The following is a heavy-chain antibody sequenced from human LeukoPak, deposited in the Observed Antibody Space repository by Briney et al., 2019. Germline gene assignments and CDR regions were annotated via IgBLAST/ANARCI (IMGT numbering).Heavy chain of an antibody. D-gene: IGHD3-22*01. J-gene: IGHJ4*02. V-gene: IGHV3-23*01. CDR2: ISGSGGGT. CDR3: AKRGVVIRVILVGFHKEAYYFDS. CDR1: GITVSNYG. Sequence: GGSLRLSCAVSGITVSNYGMSWVRQAPGKGLEWVAGISGSGGGTNYADSVKGRFTISRDNFKNTLYLQMYSLRAEDTAVYFCAKRGVVIRVILVGFHKEAYYFDSWGQGALVTVSS.